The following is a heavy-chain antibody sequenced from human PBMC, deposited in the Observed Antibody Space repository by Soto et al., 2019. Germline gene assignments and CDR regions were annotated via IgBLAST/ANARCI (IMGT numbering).Heavy chain of an antibody. D-gene: IGHD3-22*01. J-gene: IGHJ3*02. CDR2: IYYSGST. Sequence: QVQLQESGPGLVKPSQTLSLTCTVSGGSISSGGYYWSWIRQHPGKGLEWIGYIYYSGSTYYNPSLKSRVTISVDPSNNQFSLKLSSVTAADTAVYYCASIISDYYDVMGAYDIWGQGTMVTVSS. CDR3: ASIISDYYDVMGAYDI. V-gene: IGHV4-31*03. CDR1: GGSISSGGYY.